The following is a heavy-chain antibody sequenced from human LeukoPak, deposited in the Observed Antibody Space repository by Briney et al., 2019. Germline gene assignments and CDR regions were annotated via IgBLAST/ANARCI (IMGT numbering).Heavy chain of an antibody. CDR1: GFTFSMYW. D-gene: IGHD5-18*01. J-gene: IGHJ4*02. CDR3: ARDSGGYSYGYDYFDY. Sequence: GGSLRLSCAASGFTFSMYWMNWVRNSPGKGLEWVADIKQDGSEKYYVDSVKGRFTISRDNSKNTLYLQMNSLRAEDTAVYYCARDSGGYSYGYDYFDYWGQGTLVTVSS. V-gene: IGHV3-7*01. CDR2: IKQDGSEK.